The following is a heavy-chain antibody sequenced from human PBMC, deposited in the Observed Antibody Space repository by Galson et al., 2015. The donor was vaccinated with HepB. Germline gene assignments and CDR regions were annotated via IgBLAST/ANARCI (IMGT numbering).Heavy chain of an antibody. CDR1: GYTFTSYG. V-gene: IGHV1-18*01. J-gene: IGHJ4*02. D-gene: IGHD3-10*01. CDR3: ARSTYGPYYFDY. CDR2: ISAYNGNT. Sequence: SVKVSCKASGYTFTSYGISWVRQAPGQGLEWMGWISAYNGNTNYAQKLQGRVTITADKSTSTAYMGLSSLRSEDTAVYYCARSTYGPYYFDYWGQGTLVTVSS.